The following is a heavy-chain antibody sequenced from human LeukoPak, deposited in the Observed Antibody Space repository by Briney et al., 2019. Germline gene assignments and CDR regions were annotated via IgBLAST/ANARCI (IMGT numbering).Heavy chain of an antibody. CDR3: ARDHGDYYFDY. D-gene: IGHD4-17*01. CDR2: IWYDGSNK. J-gene: IGHJ4*02. CDR1: GFTFSSYG. Sequence: PGGSLRLSCAASGFTFSSYGMHWVRQAPGKGLEWVAVIWYDGSNKYYADSVKGRFTISRDNSKTTLYLQMNSLRAEDTAVYYCARDHGDYYFDYWGQGTLVTVSS. V-gene: IGHV3-33*01.